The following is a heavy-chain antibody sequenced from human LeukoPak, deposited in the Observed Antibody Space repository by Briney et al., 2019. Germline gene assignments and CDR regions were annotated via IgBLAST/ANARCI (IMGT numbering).Heavy chain of an antibody. Sequence: GASVKVSCKASGYTFTSYGISWVRQAPGQGLEWMGWISAYNGNTNYAQKLQGRVTMTTDTSTSTAYMELRSLRSDDTAVYYCAGDVGYCSGGSCFQPLTDYYGMDVWGQGTTVTVSS. V-gene: IGHV1-18*01. CDR3: AGDVGYCSGGSCFQPLTDYYGMDV. CDR2: ISAYNGNT. J-gene: IGHJ6*02. CDR1: GYTFTSYG. D-gene: IGHD2-15*01.